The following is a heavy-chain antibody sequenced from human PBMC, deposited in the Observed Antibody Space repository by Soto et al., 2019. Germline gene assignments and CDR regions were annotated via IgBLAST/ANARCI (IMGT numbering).Heavy chain of an antibody. Sequence: ASVKVSCKASGGTFSSYAISWVRQAPGQGLEWMGGIIPIFGTANYAQKFQGRVTITADESTSTAYMELSSLRSEDTAVYYCAWVDTAMVEYYFDYWGQGTLVTVSS. V-gene: IGHV1-69*13. D-gene: IGHD5-18*01. J-gene: IGHJ4*02. CDR2: IIPIFGTA. CDR1: GGTFSSYA. CDR3: AWVDTAMVEYYFDY.